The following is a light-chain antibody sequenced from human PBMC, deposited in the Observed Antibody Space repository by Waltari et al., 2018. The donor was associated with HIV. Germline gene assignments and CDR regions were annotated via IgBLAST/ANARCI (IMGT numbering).Light chain of an antibody. Sequence: MLTQTPLSLSVTPGQSATISCNASRSLLKSDGKTYLFWYQQKSGQAPHLLIYEVSNRFSGVPDRFSGSGSGTDFTLEIRRVEAGDVGVYYCMQGLDLPPTFGGGTKVEIK. CDR3: MQGLDLPPT. CDR1: RSLLKSDGKTY. V-gene: IGKV2-29*03. J-gene: IGKJ4*01. CDR2: EVS.